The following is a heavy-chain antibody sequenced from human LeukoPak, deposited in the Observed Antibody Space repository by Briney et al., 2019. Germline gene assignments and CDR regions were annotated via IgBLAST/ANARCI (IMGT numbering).Heavy chain of an antibody. CDR1: GGSISSGGYY. V-gene: IGHV4-31*03. D-gene: IGHD3-22*01. CDR3: ARAHYYDSSFTRSYFDY. Sequence: PSETLSLTCTVSGGSISSGGYYWRWLRQHPGKGLEWIGYIYYSGSTYYHPARKSRITKTVDTAKNLFSLKLSSVTAADTAVYYCARAHYYDSSFTRSYFDYWGQGTLVIVSS. CDR2: IYYSGST. J-gene: IGHJ4*02.